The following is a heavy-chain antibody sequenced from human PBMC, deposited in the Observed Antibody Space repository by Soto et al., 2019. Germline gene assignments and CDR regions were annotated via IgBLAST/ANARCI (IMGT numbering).Heavy chain of an antibody. CDR1: GGSISSGGYS. CDR3: ARATVTTCYFDY. V-gene: IGHV4-30-2*01. Sequence: SETLSLTCAVSGGSISSGGYSWSWIRQPPGKGLEWIGYIYHSGSTYYNPSLKSRVTISVDRSKNQFSLKLSSVTAADTAVYYCARATVTTCYFDYWGQGTLVTVSS. J-gene: IGHJ4*02. D-gene: IGHD4-17*01. CDR2: IYHSGST.